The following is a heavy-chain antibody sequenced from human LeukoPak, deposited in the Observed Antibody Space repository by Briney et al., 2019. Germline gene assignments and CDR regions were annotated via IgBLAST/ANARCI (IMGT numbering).Heavy chain of an antibody. CDR2: VSSNGAKT. J-gene: IGHJ4*02. CDR3: AKDRENRYYFDY. V-gene: IGHV3-23*01. Sequence: GGSLRLSCAASGFTFSSYAITWVRQAPGKGLEWVSAVSSNGAKTYYADSVKGRFTISRDNYKNMVFLQMNSLRAEDTAVYYCAKDRENRYYFDYWGQGTLVTVSS. CDR1: GFTFSSYA.